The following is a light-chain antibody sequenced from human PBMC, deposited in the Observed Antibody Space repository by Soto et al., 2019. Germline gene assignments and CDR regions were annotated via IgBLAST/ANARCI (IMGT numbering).Light chain of an antibody. J-gene: IGLJ1*01. CDR1: SSDVGSFDS. CDR3: SSFTTSSTLV. Sequence: QSALTQPASVSGSPGQPITISCSGTSSDVGSFDSVAWYQHNPGKAPKLMIYDVSNRPSVVSSRFSGSKSGNTASLSISGLQTEDEANYYCSSFTTSSTLVFGTGTKLTVL. CDR2: DVS. V-gene: IGLV2-14*01.